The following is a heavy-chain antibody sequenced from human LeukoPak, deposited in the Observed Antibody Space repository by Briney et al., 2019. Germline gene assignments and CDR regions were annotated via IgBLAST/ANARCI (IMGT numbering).Heavy chain of an antibody. D-gene: IGHD1-26*01. CDR3: ARDRGMWYFDL. J-gene: IGHJ2*01. Sequence: GGSLRLSCAASGFTVSSNYMSWVRQAPGKGLEWVSAITVSGGSIYYADSVKGRFTFSRDNSKNTLYLQMNSLRAEDTAVYYCARDRGMWYFDLWGRGTLVTVSS. CDR1: GFTVSSNY. V-gene: IGHV3-23*01. CDR2: ITVSGGSI.